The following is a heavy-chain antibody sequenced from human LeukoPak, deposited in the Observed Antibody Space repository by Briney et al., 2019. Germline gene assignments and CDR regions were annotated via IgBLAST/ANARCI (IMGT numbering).Heavy chain of an antibody. CDR1: GGSISSSSYY. J-gene: IGHJ5*02. D-gene: IGHD1-26*01. V-gene: IGHV4-39*07. CDR2: IYYSGST. Sequence: SETLSLTCTVSGGSISSSSYYWGWIRQPPGKGLEWIGSIYYSGSTYYNPSLKSRVTISVDTSKNQFSLKLSSVTAADTAVYYCARVPTGDGEYSGSYSNWFDPWGQGTLVTVSS. CDR3: ARVPTGDGEYSGSYSNWFDP.